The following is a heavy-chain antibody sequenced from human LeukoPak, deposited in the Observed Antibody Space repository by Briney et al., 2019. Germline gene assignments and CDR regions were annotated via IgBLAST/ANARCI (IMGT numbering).Heavy chain of an antibody. CDR3: ARGSSSSGYYVDY. CDR1: GGSISSYY. Sequence: PSETLSLTCTVSGGSISSYYWGWIRQPPGKGLEWIGYIYYSGSTNYNPSLKSRVTISVDTSKNQFSLKLSSVTAADTAVYYCARGSSSSGYYVDYWGQGTLVTVSS. J-gene: IGHJ4*02. CDR2: IYYSGST. D-gene: IGHD3-22*01. V-gene: IGHV4-59*01.